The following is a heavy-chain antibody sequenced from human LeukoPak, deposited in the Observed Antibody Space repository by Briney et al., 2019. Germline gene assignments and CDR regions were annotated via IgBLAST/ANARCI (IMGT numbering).Heavy chain of an antibody. V-gene: IGHV3-74*01. CDR3: ARRYCSGGSCYSGWHFDL. J-gene: IGHJ2*01. D-gene: IGHD2-15*01. CDR2: ITSDGSST. CDR1: GFIFRNFW. Sequence: GGSLRLSCAASGFIFRNFWMHWVRQAPGKGLVWVSRITSDGSSTDYEDSVKGRFTISRDNAKNTLYLQMNSLRAEDTAVYYCARRYCSGGSCYSGWHFDLWGRGTLVTVSS.